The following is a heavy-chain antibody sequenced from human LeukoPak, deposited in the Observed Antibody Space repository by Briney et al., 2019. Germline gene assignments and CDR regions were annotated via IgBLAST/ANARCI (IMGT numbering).Heavy chain of an antibody. J-gene: IGHJ4*02. V-gene: IGHV3-30*02. CDR1: GFTFSSYG. CDR2: IRYDGSNK. D-gene: IGHD3-22*01. CDR3: AKDPRYYYDSSGYYTPHYFDY. Sequence: PGGSLRLSCAASGFTFSSYGMHWVRRAPGKGLEWVAFIRYDGSNKYYADSVKGRFTISRDNSKNTLYLQMNSLRAEDTAVYYCAKDPRYYYDSSGYYTPHYFDYWGQGTLVTVSS.